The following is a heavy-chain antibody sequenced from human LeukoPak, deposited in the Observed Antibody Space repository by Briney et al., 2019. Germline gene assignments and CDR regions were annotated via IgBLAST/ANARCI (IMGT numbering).Heavy chain of an antibody. CDR2: IYYSGST. J-gene: IGHJ3*02. D-gene: IGHD3-16*01. CDR1: GGSISSYY. CDR3: ALRRPFGAFDI. Sequence: SETLSLTCTVSGGSISSYYWSWIRQPPGKGLEWIGYIYYSGSTNYNPSLKSRVTISIDTSKNQFSLKLSSVSAADTAVYYCALRRPFGAFDIWGQGTMVTVSS. V-gene: IGHV4-59*08.